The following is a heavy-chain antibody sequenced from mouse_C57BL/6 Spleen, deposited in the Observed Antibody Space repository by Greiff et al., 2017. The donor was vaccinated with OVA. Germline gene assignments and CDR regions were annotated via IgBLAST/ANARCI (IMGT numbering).Heavy chain of an antibody. CDR2: IYPRDGST. J-gene: IGHJ2*01. CDR3: ARSGATNYFDY. CDR1: GYTFTSYD. V-gene: IGHV1-85*01. Sequence: QVQLKHSGPELVKPGASVKLSCKASGYTFTSYDINWVKQRPGQGLEWIGWIYPRDGSTKYNEKFKGKATLTVDTSSSTAYMELHSLTSEDSAVYFYARSGATNYFDYWGQGTTLTVSS. D-gene: IGHD1-1*01.